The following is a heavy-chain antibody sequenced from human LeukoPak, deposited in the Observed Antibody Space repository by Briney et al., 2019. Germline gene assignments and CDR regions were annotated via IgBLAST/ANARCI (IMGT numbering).Heavy chain of an antibody. CDR2: ISSSSSYI. D-gene: IGHD3-22*01. J-gene: IGHJ1*01. Sequence: PGGSLRLSCAASGFTFSSYTMNWVRQAPGKGLEWVSSISSSSSYIYYAGSVKGRFTISRDNAKNSLYLQMDSLRAEDTAVYYCARDGKDSMIVVVTAEYFQHWGQGTLVTVSS. CDR3: ARDGKDSMIVVVTAEYFQH. V-gene: IGHV3-21*01. CDR1: GFTFSSYT.